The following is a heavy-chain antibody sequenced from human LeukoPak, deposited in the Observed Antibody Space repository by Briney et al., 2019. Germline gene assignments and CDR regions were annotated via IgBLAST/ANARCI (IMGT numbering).Heavy chain of an antibody. CDR2: IYYSGST. Sequence: SWIRQXPGKGLEWIGYIYYSGSTYYNPSLKSRVTISVDTSKNQFSLKLSSVTAADTAVYYCARDRGDTNWFDPWGQGTLVTVSS. CDR3: ARDRGDTNWFDP. V-gene: IGHV4-31*02. D-gene: IGHD2-21*01. J-gene: IGHJ5*02.